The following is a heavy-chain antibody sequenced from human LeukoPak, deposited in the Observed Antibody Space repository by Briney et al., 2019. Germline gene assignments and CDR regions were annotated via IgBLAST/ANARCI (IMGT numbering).Heavy chain of an antibody. CDR2: ISAYNGNT. D-gene: IGHD6-19*01. CDR1: GYTFTSYG. V-gene: IGHV1-18*01. CDR3: ARGAPIAVAGLTDY. J-gene: IGHJ4*02. Sequence: ASVKVSSKASGYTFTSYGISWVRRAPGQGLEWMGWISAYNGNTNYAQKLQGRVTMTTDTSTSTAYMGLRSLRSDDTAVYYCARGAPIAVAGLTDYWGQGTLVTVSS.